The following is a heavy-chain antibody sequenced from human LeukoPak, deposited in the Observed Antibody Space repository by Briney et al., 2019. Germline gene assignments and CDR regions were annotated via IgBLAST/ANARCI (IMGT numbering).Heavy chain of an antibody. D-gene: IGHD5-24*01. CDR3: ARSSRDGYNSQAGGFDY. Sequence: GGSLRLSCAASGFTFSSYWMNWVRQAPGKGLEWVANIKQDGSEKYYVDSVKGRFTISRDNAKNSLYLQMNSLRAEDTAVYYCARSSRDGYNSQAGGFDYWGQGTLVTVSS. V-gene: IGHV3-7*01. J-gene: IGHJ4*02. CDR1: GFTFSSYW. CDR2: IKQDGSEK.